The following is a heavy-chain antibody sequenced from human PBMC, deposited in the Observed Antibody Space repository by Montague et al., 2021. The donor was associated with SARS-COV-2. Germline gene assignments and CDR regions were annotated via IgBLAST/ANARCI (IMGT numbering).Heavy chain of an antibody. V-gene: IGHV4-34*01. CDR3: ARWRPSSSWLYDYYSGMDV. Sequence: SETLSLTCAVYGGSISGINCSWICNPQAQGLELMGKINNSGSTNSYSYPSSRVTISVDTSKNQFSLKLSSVTAADTDVYYCARWRPSSSWLYDYYSGMDVWGQGTTVTVSS. CDR1: GGSISGIN. CDR2: INNSGST. J-gene: IGHJ6*02. D-gene: IGHD6-13*01.